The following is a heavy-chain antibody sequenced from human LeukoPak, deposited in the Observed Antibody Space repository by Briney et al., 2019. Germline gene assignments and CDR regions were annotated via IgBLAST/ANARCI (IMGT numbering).Heavy chain of an antibody. CDR2: ISSSGGWT. J-gene: IGHJ4*02. Sequence: PGGSLRLSCAASGFTFSSYAMNWVGQAPGKGQEWVSGISSSGGWTYYADSVKGRFTISRDNSKNTLYLQIKSLRAEDTAVYYCAKGFDSSGYSAGFDCWGQGTLVTVSS. V-gene: IGHV3-23*01. CDR1: GFTFSSYA. D-gene: IGHD3-22*01. CDR3: AKGFDSSGYSAGFDC.